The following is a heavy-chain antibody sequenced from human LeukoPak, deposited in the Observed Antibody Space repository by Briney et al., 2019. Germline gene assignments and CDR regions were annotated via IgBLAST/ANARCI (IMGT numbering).Heavy chain of an antibody. CDR2: TYYRSKWYN. V-gene: IGHV6-1*01. CDR3: ARRSNSDGSFDY. Sequence: SQTLSLTCAISGDSVSSNSAGWSWIRQSPSRDLEWLGRTYYRSKWYNDYAASVKSRITINPDTSKNQFSLQLNSVTPEDTAVYYCARRSNSDGSFDYWGQGTLVTVSS. CDR1: GDSVSSNSAG. D-gene: IGHD4-11*01. J-gene: IGHJ4*02.